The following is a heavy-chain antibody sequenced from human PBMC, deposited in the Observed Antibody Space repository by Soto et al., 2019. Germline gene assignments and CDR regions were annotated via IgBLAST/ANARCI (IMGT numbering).Heavy chain of an antibody. Sequence: GGSLRLSCAASGFTFSSYSMNWVRQAPGKGLEWVSSISSSSSYIYYADSVKGRFTISRDNAKNSLYLQMNSLRAEATAVYYCAREVVGATLIGAFDIWGQGTMVTVSS. V-gene: IGHV3-21*01. CDR1: GFTFSSYS. J-gene: IGHJ3*02. CDR2: ISSSSSYI. D-gene: IGHD1-26*01. CDR3: AREVVGATLIGAFDI.